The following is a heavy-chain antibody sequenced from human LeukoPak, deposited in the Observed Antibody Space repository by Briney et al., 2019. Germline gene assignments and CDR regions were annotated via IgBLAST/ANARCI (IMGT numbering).Heavy chain of an antibody. J-gene: IGHJ5*02. CDR1: GGSISSSIHY. V-gene: IGHV4-39*07. CDR3: ARVRKQQLLNWFDP. CDR2: VYYTGST. D-gene: IGHD6-13*01. Sequence: SETLSLTCTVSGGSISSSIHYWNWIRQPPGKGLEWIGSVYYTGSTYYNPSLKSRVTLSLEPSKRQLSLRLSSVTAADTAVYYCARVRKQQLLNWFDPWGQGTLVTVSS.